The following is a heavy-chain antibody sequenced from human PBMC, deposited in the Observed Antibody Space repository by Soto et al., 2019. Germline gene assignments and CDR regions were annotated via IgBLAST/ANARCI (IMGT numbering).Heavy chain of an antibody. Sequence: TSETLSLTCTVSGGSIRSSTYQWGWSRQPPGRGLEWIGSAYNSESTYYHPSLQSRVAVTVDTSKNQFSLKVTSVTAAAPVQHYCAVTRNWKVDYWGQGTLVTVSS. J-gene: IGHJ4*02. CDR3: AVTRNWKVDY. CDR1: GGSIRSSTYQ. D-gene: IGHD1-1*01. V-gene: IGHV4-39*01. CDR2: AYNSEST.